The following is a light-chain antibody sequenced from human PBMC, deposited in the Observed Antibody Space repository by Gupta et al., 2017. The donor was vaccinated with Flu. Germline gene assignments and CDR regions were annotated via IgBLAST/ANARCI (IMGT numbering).Light chain of an antibody. V-gene: IGKV2-28*01. Sequence: DIVMTQSPLSLPVTPGEPASISCRSSQSRLHSNGYNYLDWYLQKPGQSPQLLIYLGSNPASGVPDRFSGSASGTDFTLKISIVEAEDVGVYYCRQSLQTPYTFGHGTKVDIK. CDR2: LGS. J-gene: IGKJ3*01. CDR3: RQSLQTPYT. CDR1: QSRLHSNGYNY.